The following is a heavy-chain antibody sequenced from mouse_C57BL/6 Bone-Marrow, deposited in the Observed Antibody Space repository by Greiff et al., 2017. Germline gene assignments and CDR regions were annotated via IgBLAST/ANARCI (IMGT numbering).Heavy chain of an antibody. V-gene: IGHV14-4*01. CDR3: TTSYDYDGGPHYYAMDY. Sequence: EVKLVESGAELVRPGASVKLSCTASGFNIKDDYMHWVKQRPEQGLEWIGWIDPENGDTEYASKFQGKATITADTSSNTAYLQLSSLTSEDTAVYYCTTSYDYDGGPHYYAMDYWGQGTSVTVSS. CDR1: GFNIKDDY. D-gene: IGHD2-4*01. J-gene: IGHJ4*01. CDR2: IDPENGDT.